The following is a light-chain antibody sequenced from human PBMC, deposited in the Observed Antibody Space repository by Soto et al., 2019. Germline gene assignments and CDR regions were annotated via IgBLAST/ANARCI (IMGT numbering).Light chain of an antibody. CDR3: QQRSNWLYT. Sequence: EIVLTQSPATLSLSPGERATLSCRASQSVSSYLAWYQQKPGQAPRLLIYDASNRATGIPARFSGSGSGTDFTLNISSLETEEFAVYYCQQRSNWLYTFGQGTKLEIK. CDR1: QSVSSY. J-gene: IGKJ2*01. CDR2: DAS. V-gene: IGKV3-11*01.